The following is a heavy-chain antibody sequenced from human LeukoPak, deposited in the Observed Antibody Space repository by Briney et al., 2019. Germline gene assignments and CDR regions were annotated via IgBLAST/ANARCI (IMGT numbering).Heavy chain of an antibody. CDR3: AGSSGGSYIPYYYYYGMDV. CDR2: IWYDGSNK. Sequence: GGSLRLSCAASGFTFSGYGMHWVRQAPGKGLEWVAVIWYDGSNKYYADSVKGRFTISRDNSKNTLYLQMNSLRAEDTAVYYCAGSSGGSYIPYYYYYGMDVWGQGTTVTVSS. D-gene: IGHD1-26*01. CDR1: GFTFSGYG. V-gene: IGHV3-33*01. J-gene: IGHJ6*02.